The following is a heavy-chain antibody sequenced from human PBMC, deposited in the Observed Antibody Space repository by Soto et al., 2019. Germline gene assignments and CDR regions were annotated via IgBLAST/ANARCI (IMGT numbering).Heavy chain of an antibody. CDR2: ISYDGSNK. Sequence: QVQLVESGGGVVQPGRSLRLSCAASGFTFSSYGMHWVRQAPGKGLEWVAVISYDGSNKYYADSVKGRFTISRDNSKNTLYLPMNSLRAEDTAVYYCAKSGEQWLVRHWGQGTLVTVSS. CDR3: AKSGEQWLVRH. D-gene: IGHD6-19*01. J-gene: IGHJ4*02. CDR1: GFTFSSYG. V-gene: IGHV3-30*18.